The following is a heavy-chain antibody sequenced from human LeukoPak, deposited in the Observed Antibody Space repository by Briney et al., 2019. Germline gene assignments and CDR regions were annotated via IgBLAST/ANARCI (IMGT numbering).Heavy chain of an antibody. J-gene: IGHJ6*03. V-gene: IGHV3-73*01. D-gene: IGHD3-10*01. CDR3: TRHAEMVRGVSLHRDYYYYMDV. Sequence: PGGSLRLSCAASGFTFSGSAMHWVRQASGKGLEWVGRIRSKANSYATAYAASVKGRFTISRDDSKNTAYLQMNSLKTEDTAVYYCTRHAEMVRGVSLHRDYYYYMDVWGKGTTVTISS. CDR2: IRSKANSYAT. CDR1: GFTFSGSA.